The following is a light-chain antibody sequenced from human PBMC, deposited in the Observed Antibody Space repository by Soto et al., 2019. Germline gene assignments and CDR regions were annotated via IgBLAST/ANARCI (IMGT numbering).Light chain of an antibody. CDR1: QGINSY. J-gene: IGKJ5*01. V-gene: IGKV1-9*01. CDR3: QQFNDYPIT. Sequence: DIQLPQSPSFLSASVGDRVTITCRASQGINSYLAWYQQKPGKAPKVLMYDASTLQRGVPSRFSGSGSGTGFTLAISSLQPEDFATYYCQQFNDYPITFGQGTRLEIK. CDR2: DAS.